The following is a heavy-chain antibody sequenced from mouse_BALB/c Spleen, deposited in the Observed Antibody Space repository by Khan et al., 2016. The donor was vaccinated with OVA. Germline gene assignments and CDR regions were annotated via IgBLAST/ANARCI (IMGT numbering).Heavy chain of an antibody. D-gene: IGHD2-2*01. J-gene: IGHJ2*01. V-gene: IGHV3-5*02. Sequence: EVELVESGPGLVKPSQTVSLTCTVTGISITTGNYRWSWIRQFPGNKLEWIGYIFYSGTTTYNPSLTSRASITRDTSKNQIFLEMNSLTAADRATYYCARDRGGFDSYYFDYWGQGTTLTVSS. CDR2: IFYSGTT. CDR3: ARDRGGFDSYYFDY. CDR1: GISITTGNYR.